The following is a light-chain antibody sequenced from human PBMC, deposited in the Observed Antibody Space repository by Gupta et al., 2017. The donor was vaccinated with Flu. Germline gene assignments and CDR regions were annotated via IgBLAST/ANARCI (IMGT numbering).Light chain of an antibody. CDR2: RAS. Sequence: DMEMTQSGESLSVCPGESATLSCRASQSGSSNLAWYQQKPGQAPRLLIHRASTRATGIQARFSCSGSGSQFTLTISSLQSEEFAVYYCQKYNNWRTFGPGTKVEIK. J-gene: IGKJ1*01. CDR1: QSGSSN. CDR3: QKYNNWRT. V-gene: IGKV3-15*01.